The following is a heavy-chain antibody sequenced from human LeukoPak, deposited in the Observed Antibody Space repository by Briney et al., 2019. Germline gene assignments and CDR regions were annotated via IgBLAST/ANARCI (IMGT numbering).Heavy chain of an antibody. D-gene: IGHD3-22*01. Sequence: SETLSLTCTVCGGCISSYYWSWIRQPPGRGGEGIGYTYYSGSTNYNPPLKSRVTISVDTSKTQSPLKLSSVPAADTAVYSWPGGPAYLDSVPNSWGPGTLVTVSS. CDR1: GGCISSYY. J-gene: IGHJ4*02. CDR3: PGGPAYLDSVPNS. V-gene: IGHV4-59*08. CDR2: TYYSGST.